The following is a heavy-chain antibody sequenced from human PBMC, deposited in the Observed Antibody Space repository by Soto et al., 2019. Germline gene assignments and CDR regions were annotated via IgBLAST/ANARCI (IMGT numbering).Heavy chain of an antibody. Sequence: QVQLVESGGGVVQPGRSLRLSCAASGFTFSSYGMHWVRQAPGKGLEWVAVVASDGSVTYYGDSVKGRFTISRDNSKNLLYLQTNSLISEDTAVYYCAKSQGTTKERGLDYWGQGTLVTVSS. CDR2: VASDGSVT. CDR1: GFTFSSYG. CDR3: AKSQGTTKERGLDY. V-gene: IGHV3-30*18. D-gene: IGHD1-1*01. J-gene: IGHJ4*02.